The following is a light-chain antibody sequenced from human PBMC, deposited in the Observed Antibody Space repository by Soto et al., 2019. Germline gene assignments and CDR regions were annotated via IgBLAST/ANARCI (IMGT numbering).Light chain of an antibody. J-gene: IGKJ1*01. CDR3: QKYNSAPRT. CDR1: QSVSSSY. Sequence: EIVLTQSPGTLSLSPGGRATLSCKASQSVSSSYLAWYQQKHGQAHRLLIYAASSRATGIPDRLSGSGSGTDLTITISSLQPEDVETYYCQKYNSAPRTFGQGTKVDIK. V-gene: IGKV3-20*01. CDR2: AAS.